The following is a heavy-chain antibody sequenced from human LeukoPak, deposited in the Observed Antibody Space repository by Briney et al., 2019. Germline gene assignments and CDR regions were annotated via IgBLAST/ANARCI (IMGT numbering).Heavy chain of an antibody. CDR1: GFTFSRYW. V-gene: IGHV4-4*02. D-gene: IGHD1-26*01. CDR2: MYYRGST. J-gene: IGHJ5*02. CDR3: ARDQTSIVGATGHWFDP. Sequence: GSLRLSCAASGFTFSRYWMSWVRQPPGKGLEWIGSMYYRGSTYYNPSLKSRVTISVDKSKNQFSLKLSSVTAADTAVYYCARDQTSIVGATGHWFDPWGQGTPVTVSS.